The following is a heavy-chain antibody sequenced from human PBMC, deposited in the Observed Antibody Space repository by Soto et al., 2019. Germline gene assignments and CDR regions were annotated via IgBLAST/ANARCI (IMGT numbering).Heavy chain of an antibody. V-gene: IGHV3-48*02. D-gene: IGHD3-22*01. Sequence: PGGSLRPSCAASGFTFSSYSMNWVRQAPGKGLEWVSYISRSGSTIYYADSVKGRFTISRDNAKNSLYLQMNSLRDEDTAVYYCARGPWVYYDSSGYYQSDFDYWGQGTLVTVSS. CDR2: ISRSGSTI. CDR1: GFTFSSYS. CDR3: ARGPWVYYDSSGYYQSDFDY. J-gene: IGHJ4*02.